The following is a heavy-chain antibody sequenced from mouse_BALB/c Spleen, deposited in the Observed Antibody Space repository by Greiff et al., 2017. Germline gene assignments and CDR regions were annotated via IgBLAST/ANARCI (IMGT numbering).Heavy chain of an antibody. D-gene: IGHD2-4*01. V-gene: IGHV5-17*02. J-gene: IGHJ4*01. CDR3: ARGNDYDPFYAMDY. CDR2: ISSGSSTF. CDR1: GFTFSSFG. Sequence: EVQGVESGGGLVQPGGSRKLSCAASGFTFSSFGMHWVRQAPEKGLEWVAYISSGSSTFYYADTVKGRFTISRDNPKNTLFLQMTSLRSEDTAMYYCARGNDYDPFYAMDYWGQGTSVTVSS.